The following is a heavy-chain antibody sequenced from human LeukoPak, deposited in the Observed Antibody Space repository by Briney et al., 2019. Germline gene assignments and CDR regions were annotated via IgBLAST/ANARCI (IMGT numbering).Heavy chain of an antibody. V-gene: IGHV3-64*01. CDR1: GFTFSSYA. Sequence: GGSLRLSCAASGFTFSSYAMHWVRQAPGKGLEYVSAIGSNGGSTYYANSVKGRFTISRDNSKNTLYLQMGSLRAEDMAVYYCARARRVTDLAPPDYWGQGTLVTVSS. J-gene: IGHJ4*02. D-gene: IGHD2-21*02. CDR3: ARARRVTDLAPPDY. CDR2: IGSNGGST.